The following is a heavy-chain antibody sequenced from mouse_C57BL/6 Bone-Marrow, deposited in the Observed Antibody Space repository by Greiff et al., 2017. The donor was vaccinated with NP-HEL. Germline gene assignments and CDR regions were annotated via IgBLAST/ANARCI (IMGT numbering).Heavy chain of an antibody. CDR3: ARSGYYGNPDYFDY. J-gene: IGHJ2*01. Sequence: VQLQQPGAELVRPGSSVKLSCKASGYTFTSYWMHWVKQRPIQGLEWIGNIDPSDSETHYNQKFKGKSTLTVDKSSSTAYMQLSSLTSEDSAVYYCARSGYYGNPDYFDYWGQGTTLTVSS. CDR1: GYTFTSYW. D-gene: IGHD2-1*01. CDR2: IDPSDSET. V-gene: IGHV1-52*01.